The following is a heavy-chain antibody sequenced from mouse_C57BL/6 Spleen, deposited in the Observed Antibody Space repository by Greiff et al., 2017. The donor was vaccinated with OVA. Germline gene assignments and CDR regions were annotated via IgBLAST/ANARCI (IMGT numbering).Heavy chain of an antibody. J-gene: IGHJ3*01. CDR3: TEGIYYGSSYGFAY. Sequence: EVKVEESGGGLVQPGGSMKLSCVASGFTFSNYWMNWVRQSPEQGLEWVAQIRLKSDNYATHYAESVKGRFTISRDDSKSSVYLQMNNLRAEDTGIYYCTEGIYYGSSYGFAYWGQGTLVTVSA. CDR2: IRLKSDNYAT. CDR1: GFTFSNYW. D-gene: IGHD1-1*01. V-gene: IGHV6-3*01.